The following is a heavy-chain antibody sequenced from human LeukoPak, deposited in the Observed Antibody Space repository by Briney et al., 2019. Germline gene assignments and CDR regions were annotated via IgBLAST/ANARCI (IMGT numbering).Heavy chain of an antibody. CDR3: ARGFLLGYSSSWQATDY. CDR2: INHSGST. Sequence: PSETLSLTCAVYGGSFSGYYWSWIRQPPGKGLEWIGEINHSGSTNYNPSLKSRVTISVDTSKNQFSLKLSSVTAADTAVYYCARGFLLGYSSSWQATDYWGQGTLVTVSS. V-gene: IGHV4-34*01. J-gene: IGHJ4*02. CDR1: GGSFSGYY. D-gene: IGHD6-13*01.